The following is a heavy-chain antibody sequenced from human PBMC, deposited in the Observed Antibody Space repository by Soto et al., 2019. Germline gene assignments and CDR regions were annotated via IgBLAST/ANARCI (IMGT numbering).Heavy chain of an antibody. D-gene: IGHD4-17*01. V-gene: IGHV1-69*01. CDR3: ARSLEGTTVTNWFDP. Sequence: QVQLVQSGAEVKKPGSSVKVSCKASADTFNSYSLSWLRQAPGQRLEWMGGITPVFGTADYAQSFEDRLTITADDSTTTVYMELSSLRSDATAVYYCARSLEGTTVTNWFDPWRQGALVTVSS. CDR2: ITPVFGTA. J-gene: IGHJ5*02. CDR1: ADTFNSYS.